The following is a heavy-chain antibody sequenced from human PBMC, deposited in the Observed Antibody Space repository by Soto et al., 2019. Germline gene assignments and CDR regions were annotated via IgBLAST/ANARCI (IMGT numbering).Heavy chain of an antibody. J-gene: IGHJ3*02. D-gene: IGHD2-15*01. Sequence: SETLSLTCTVSGGSIRSDDYYWGWIRQPPGKGLEWIGTVSYSGTTYYNPSLKSRATISVDTSKSQFSLRLSSATAPDTAVYYGGRAATCYSGLFAFDIWGQGTMATVSS. CDR3: GRAATCYSGLFAFDI. CDR2: VSYSGTT. CDR1: GGSIRSDDYY. V-gene: IGHV4-39*01.